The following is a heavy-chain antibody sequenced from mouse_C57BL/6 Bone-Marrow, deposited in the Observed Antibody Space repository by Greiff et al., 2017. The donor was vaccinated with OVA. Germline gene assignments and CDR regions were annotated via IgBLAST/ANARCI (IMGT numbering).Heavy chain of an antibody. CDR1: GFTFSSYT. V-gene: IGHV5-9*01. D-gene: IGHD1-1*01. Sequence: EVQRVESGGGLVKPGGSLKLSCAASGFTFSSYTMSWVRQTPEKRLEWVATISGGGGNTYYPDSVTGRFTISRDNAKNTLYLQQSRLRSEDTALYYCARHAHYYGSSFPFAYWGQGTLVTVSA. CDR2: ISGGGGNT. J-gene: IGHJ3*01. CDR3: ARHAHYYGSSFPFAY.